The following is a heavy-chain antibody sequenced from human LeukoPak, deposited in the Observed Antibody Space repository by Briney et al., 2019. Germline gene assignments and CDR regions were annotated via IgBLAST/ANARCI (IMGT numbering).Heavy chain of an antibody. J-gene: IGHJ1*01. CDR3: ARQDYGDYEGPPGQYFQH. V-gene: IGHV4-39*01. D-gene: IGHD4-17*01. CDR1: GCSISSSCYY. Sequence: SETLSLTCTVSGCSISSSCYYWGWLPQPPGKGLEWIVSIYYSRSTYYNTSLQSRVTISVDTSKNQFSLKLSSVTAADTAVYYCARQDYGDYEGPPGQYFQHWGQGTLVTVSS. CDR2: IYYSRST.